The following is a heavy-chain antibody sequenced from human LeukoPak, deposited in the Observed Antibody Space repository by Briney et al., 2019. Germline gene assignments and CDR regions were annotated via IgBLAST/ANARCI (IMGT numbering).Heavy chain of an antibody. D-gene: IGHD3-22*01. V-gene: IGHV3-30*02. CDR3: AKDRDYYDSTLLFDY. J-gene: IGHJ4*02. CDR1: GFTFSSYG. CDR2: IRYDGSNK. Sequence: GGSLRLSCAASGFTFSSYGMHWVRQAPGKGLEWVAFIRYDGSNKYYADSVKGRFTISRDNSKNTLYLQMNSLRAEDTAVYYCAKDRDYYDSTLLFDYWGQGTLVTVSS.